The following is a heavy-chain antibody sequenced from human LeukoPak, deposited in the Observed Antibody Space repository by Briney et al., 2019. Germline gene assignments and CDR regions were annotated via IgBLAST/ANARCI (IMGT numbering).Heavy chain of an antibody. CDR1: GGSITTSSYY. V-gene: IGHV4-39*01. D-gene: IGHD5-18*01. CDR3: ARSSSIQLWAGFHS. CDR2: IYYSGST. Sequence: TSETPSLTCSVSGGSITTSSYYWGWIRQPPGKGLEWIGNIYYSGSTYYNPSLKSQVTISVDTSKNQFSLKVSSVTAADTAVYYCARSSSIQLWAGFHSWGQGTLVTVSS. J-gene: IGHJ4*02.